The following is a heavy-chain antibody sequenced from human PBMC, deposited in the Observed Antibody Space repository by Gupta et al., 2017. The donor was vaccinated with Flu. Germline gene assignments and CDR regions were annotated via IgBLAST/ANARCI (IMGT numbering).Heavy chain of an antibody. CDR1: GHTLTPYF. CDR3: ARSWEVEKVRNGMDV. Sequence: QVHLVQSGAEVKKHGASVTVSCQASGHTLTPYFFHCVRQAPGQGLAWMGWIHPKSGATNHAQNFQGRLTMTRDTSINTIYMEMNSLTADDTAVYYCARSWEVEKVRNGMDVWGQGTTVTVSS. CDR2: IHPKSGAT. J-gene: IGHJ6*02. V-gene: IGHV1-2*02. D-gene: IGHD1-26*01.